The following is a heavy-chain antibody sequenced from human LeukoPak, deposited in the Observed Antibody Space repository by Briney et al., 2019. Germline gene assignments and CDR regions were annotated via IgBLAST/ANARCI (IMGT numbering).Heavy chain of an antibody. Sequence: SSETLSLTCAVSGDSISDKYWWRWVRQFPDKGLEWIGEVYRSGGTSYNPSLKSRVTVSIDYSKNQFSLNLRSVTAADTAVYYCGRHANGDSSAAFDLWGQGTTVTVSS. CDR2: VYRSGGT. CDR3: GRHANGDSSAAFDL. J-gene: IGHJ6*02. V-gene: IGHV4-4*02. CDR1: GDSISDKYW. D-gene: IGHD2-8*01.